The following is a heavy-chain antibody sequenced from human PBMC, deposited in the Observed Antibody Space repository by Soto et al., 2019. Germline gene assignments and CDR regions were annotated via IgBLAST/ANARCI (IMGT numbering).Heavy chain of an antibody. CDR2: IVPLFGTA. J-gene: IGHJ5*02. Sequence: QVQLVQSGAEVKEPGSSVNVSCKTSGGTFGNTAVTWVRQVPGQGLEWIGGIVPLFGTANYAQKFRGRVMITAXXXTXXAYMDLSSVRSDDTAIYYCARDGDPGYSFWSGPLGGGRFDPWGQGTLVTVSS. CDR3: ARDGDPGYSFWSGPLGGGRFDP. CDR1: GGTFGNTA. V-gene: IGHV1-69*12. D-gene: IGHD3-3*01.